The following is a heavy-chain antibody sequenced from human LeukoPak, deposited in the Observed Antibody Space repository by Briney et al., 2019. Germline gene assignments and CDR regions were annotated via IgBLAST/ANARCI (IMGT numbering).Heavy chain of an antibody. Sequence: APVKVSCKASGYTFTGYYMHWVRQAPGQGLEWMGRINPNSGGTNYAQKFQGRVTMTRDTSISTAYMELSRLRSDDTAVYYCARPVFWVAVAGHDAFDIWGQGTMVTVSS. CDR1: GYTFTGYY. V-gene: IGHV1-2*06. D-gene: IGHD6-19*01. CDR3: ARPVFWVAVAGHDAFDI. CDR2: INPNSGGT. J-gene: IGHJ3*02.